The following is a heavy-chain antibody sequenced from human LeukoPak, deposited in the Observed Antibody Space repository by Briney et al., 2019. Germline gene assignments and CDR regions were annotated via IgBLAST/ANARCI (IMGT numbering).Heavy chain of an antibody. CDR1: GFTFSSYA. Sequence: ARSLRLTCAASGFTFSSYAMHWVRQAPGKGLEWVAVISYDGSNKYYADSVKGRFTISRDNSKNTLYLQMNSLRAEDTAVYYCARGDYGDYATDPGAFDIWGQGTMVTVSS. CDR3: ARGDYGDYATDPGAFDI. V-gene: IGHV3-30-3*01. CDR2: ISYDGSNK. D-gene: IGHD4-17*01. J-gene: IGHJ3*02.